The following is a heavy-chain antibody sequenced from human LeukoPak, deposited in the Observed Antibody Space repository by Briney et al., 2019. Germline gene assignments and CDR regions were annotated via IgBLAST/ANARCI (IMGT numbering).Heavy chain of an antibody. CDR1: GFTFSSYA. CDR3: ARTYGDYSYYMDV. J-gene: IGHJ6*03. CDR2: ISGSGGST. Sequence: GGSLRLSCAASGFTFSSYAMSWVRQAPGKGLKWVSAISGSGGSTYYADSVEGRFTISRDNSKNTLYLQMNSLRAEDTAVYYCARTYGDYSYYMDVWGKGTTVTVSS. V-gene: IGHV3-23*01. D-gene: IGHD4-17*01.